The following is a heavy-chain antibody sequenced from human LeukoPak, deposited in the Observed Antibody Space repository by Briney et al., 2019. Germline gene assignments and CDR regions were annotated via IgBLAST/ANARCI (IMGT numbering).Heavy chain of an antibody. CDR3: ARDFVVRGVAYRRYFDH. V-gene: IGHV4-39*06. D-gene: IGHD3-10*01. CDR1: GDSFSSANYY. Sequence: PSETLSLTRTVSGDSFSSANYYWGWIRQPPGKSPEWVGSVYYDGRAYYNPSLRSRLTIQVDTSKRQITLKVTSVTAADTAVYYCARDFVVRGVAYRRYFDHWGQGTLVAVSS. CDR2: VYYDGRA. J-gene: IGHJ4*02.